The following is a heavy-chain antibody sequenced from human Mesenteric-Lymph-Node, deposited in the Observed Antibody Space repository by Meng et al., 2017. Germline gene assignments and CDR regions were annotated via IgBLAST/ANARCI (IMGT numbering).Heavy chain of an antibody. CDR2: ISYDGSNK. CDR1: GLTLSRST. V-gene: IGHV3-30*04. Sequence: GRSLRLSCEASGLTLSRSTMHCVRQAPGRGLGWVPVISYDGSNKYYADSVKGRFTISRDNSNNPLYLQMNSLRAEDTAVYYCARDQEDYVWSSYRYTRYYGMDVWGQGTTVTVSS. J-gene: IGHJ6*02. CDR3: ARDQEDYVWSSYRYTRYYGMDV. D-gene: IGHD3-16*02.